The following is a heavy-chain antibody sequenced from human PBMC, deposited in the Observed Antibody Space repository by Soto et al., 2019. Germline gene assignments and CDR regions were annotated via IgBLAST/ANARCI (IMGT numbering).Heavy chain of an antibody. V-gene: IGHV3-66*01. CDR3: VRENYYYGMDV. Sequence: EVQLVESGGTLVQPGGSLKLSCAASGFDASVNFMTWVRQAPGKGLEWVTAINNAGTTFYADSVKGRFSISRDASKNTLYLQMYSLRVEDTAMYYCVRENYYYGMDVWGQGTAVTVSS. J-gene: IGHJ6*02. CDR2: INNAGTT. CDR1: GFDASVNF.